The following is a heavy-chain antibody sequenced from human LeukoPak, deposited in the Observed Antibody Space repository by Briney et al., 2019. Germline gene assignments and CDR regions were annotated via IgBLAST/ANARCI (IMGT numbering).Heavy chain of an antibody. CDR2: VWYDGGNK. Sequence: GTSLRLSCAASGLTFRNYGMHWVRQAPGKGLEWVAVVWYDGGNKFYADSVKGRFTASRDNSRNTMYLQMNSLRVEDTAVYYCARDLILPDALDIWGQGTTVTVSS. CDR3: ARDLILPDALDI. V-gene: IGHV3-33*01. D-gene: IGHD3-9*01. J-gene: IGHJ3*02. CDR1: GLTFRNYG.